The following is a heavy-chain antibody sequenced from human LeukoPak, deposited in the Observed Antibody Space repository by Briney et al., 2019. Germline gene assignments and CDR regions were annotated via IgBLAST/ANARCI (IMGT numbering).Heavy chain of an antibody. Sequence: GRSLRLSCAASGFTFSSYGMHWVRQAPGKGLEWVAVIWYDGSNKYYADSVKGRFTISRDNSKNTLYLQMNSLRAEDTAVYYCARDKLAAAGTGFDYWGQGTLVTVSS. CDR1: GFTFSSYG. J-gene: IGHJ4*02. V-gene: IGHV3-33*01. CDR2: IWYDGSNK. CDR3: ARDKLAAAGTGFDY. D-gene: IGHD6-13*01.